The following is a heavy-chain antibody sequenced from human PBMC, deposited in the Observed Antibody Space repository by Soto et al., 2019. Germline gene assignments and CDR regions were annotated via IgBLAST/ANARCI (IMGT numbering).Heavy chain of an antibody. CDR1: GFSVTANY. J-gene: IGHJ4*02. CDR2: IYSGGST. V-gene: IGHV3-53*01. Sequence: GWSLRLSCEVSGFSVTANYMSWARQAPGKGLEWVSFIYSGGSTYYIDSVKGRFSISRDISKNTLYLQMNSLRAEDTAVYYCAKDWSNGENSGSRTWGQGTLVIVSS. D-gene: IGHD1-26*01. CDR3: AKDWSNGENSGSRT.